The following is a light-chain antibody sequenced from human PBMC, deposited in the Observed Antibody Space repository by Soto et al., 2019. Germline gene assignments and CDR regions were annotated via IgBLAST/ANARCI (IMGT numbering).Light chain of an antibody. Sequence: EIVMTQSPATLSVSPGERATLSCRASQSVSNNLDWYQKKPGQAPRLLIYGASTRATGIPARFSGSGSGTEFTLTISSLQSEDFAVYYCRQYNNWWSFGQGTRVEIK. V-gene: IGKV3-15*01. CDR1: QSVSNN. J-gene: IGKJ1*01. CDR2: GAS. CDR3: RQYNNWWS.